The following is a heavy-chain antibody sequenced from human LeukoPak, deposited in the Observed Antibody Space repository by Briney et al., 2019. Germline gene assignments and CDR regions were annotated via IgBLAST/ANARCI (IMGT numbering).Heavy chain of an antibody. J-gene: IGHJ3*02. CDR3: AKDGGYCSAGSCYPHNAFDI. Sequence: GGSLRLSCAASGFTFTTYGMHWVRQAPGKGLEWVAIIWYDGSNKYYADSVKGRFTISRDNSKNTLYLQMNSLRAEDTAVYYCAKDGGYCSAGSCYPHNAFDIWGQGTMVTVSS. V-gene: IGHV3-30*02. CDR1: GFTFTTYG. CDR2: IWYDGSNK. D-gene: IGHD2-15*01.